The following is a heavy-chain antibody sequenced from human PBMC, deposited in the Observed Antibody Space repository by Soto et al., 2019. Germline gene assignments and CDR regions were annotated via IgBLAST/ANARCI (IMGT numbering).Heavy chain of an antibody. V-gene: IGHV5-51*01. CDR2: IYPGDSDT. J-gene: IGHJ5*02. Sequence: GESLKISCKGSGYSFTSYWIGWVRQMPGKGLEWMGIIYPGDSDTRYSPSFQGQVTISADKSISTTYLQWSSLKASDTAMYYCARVPRSGNPIYNWFDPWGQGTLVTVSS. CDR3: ARVPRSGNPIYNWFDP. D-gene: IGHD3-10*01. CDR1: GYSFTSYW.